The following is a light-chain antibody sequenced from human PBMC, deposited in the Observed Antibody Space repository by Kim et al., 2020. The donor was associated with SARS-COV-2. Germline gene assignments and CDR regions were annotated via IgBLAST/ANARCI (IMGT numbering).Light chain of an antibody. CDR2: GAS. Sequence: SPGERATPSCRASQSVASSYLAWYQQRTGQAPRLLIYGASRRATDIPDRLSGSESGTDFTLTISRLEPEDFAVYYCQQYGSSPWTFGQGTKVDIK. J-gene: IGKJ1*01. CDR1: QSVASSY. CDR3: QQYGSSPWT. V-gene: IGKV3-20*01.